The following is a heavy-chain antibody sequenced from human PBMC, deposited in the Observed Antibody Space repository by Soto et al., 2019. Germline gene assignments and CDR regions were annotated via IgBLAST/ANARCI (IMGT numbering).Heavy chain of an antibody. J-gene: IGHJ4*02. CDR2: IYYSGST. Sequence: SETLSLTCTVSGGSISSYYWSWIRQPPGKGLEWIGYIYYSGSTNYNPSLKSRVTISVDTSKNQFSLKLSSVTAADTAVYYCARSPARYYGSGSYTTALYYFDYWGQGTLVTVSS. D-gene: IGHD3-10*01. CDR1: GGSISSYY. CDR3: ARSPARYYGSGSYTTALYYFDY. V-gene: IGHV4-59*01.